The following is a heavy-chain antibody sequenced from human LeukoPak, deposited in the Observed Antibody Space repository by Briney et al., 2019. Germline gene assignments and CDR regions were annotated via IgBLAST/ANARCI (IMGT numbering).Heavy chain of an antibody. J-gene: IGHJ6*03. D-gene: IGHD4-11*01. CDR2: IYYSGST. CDR3: ARTVYSKELRNYYYYYYMDV. Sequence: SETLSLTCTVSGGSISSYYWSWIRQPPGKGLEWIGYIYYSGSTNYNPSLKSRVTISVDTSKNQSSLKLSSVTAADTAVYYCARTVYSKELRNYYYYYYMDVWGKGTTVTVSS. CDR1: GGSISSYY. V-gene: IGHV4-59*01.